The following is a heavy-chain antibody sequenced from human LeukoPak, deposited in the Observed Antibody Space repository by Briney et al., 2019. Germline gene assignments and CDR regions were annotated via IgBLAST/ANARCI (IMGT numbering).Heavy chain of an antibody. Sequence: GGSLRLSCTASGFTFTDAYLGWVRQAPGKGLEWVGRIKSKGHGGTTDFAAPVKGKFAISRDDSRNTMFLQMNSLKTEDTAVYYCTTDRAIGPRPPFDSWGRGTLVTVSS. V-gene: IGHV3-15*01. CDR2: IKSKGHGGTT. D-gene: IGHD6-6*01. CDR1: GFTFTDAY. CDR3: TTDRAIGPRPPFDS. J-gene: IGHJ5*01.